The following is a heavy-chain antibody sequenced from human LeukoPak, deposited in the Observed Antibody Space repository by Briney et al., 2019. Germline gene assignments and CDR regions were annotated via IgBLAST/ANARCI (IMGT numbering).Heavy chain of an antibody. CDR1: GYTFTSYD. J-gene: IGHJ4*02. D-gene: IGHD3-22*01. V-gene: IGHV1-8*01. CDR2: MNPNSGNT. CDR3: ARDLSHSSGYYC. Sequence: GASVKVPCRASGYTFTSYDINWVRQATGQGLEWMGWMNPNSGNTGYAQKFQGRVTMTRDTSTSTVYMELSSLRSEDTAVYYCARDLSHSSGYYCWGQGTLVTVSS.